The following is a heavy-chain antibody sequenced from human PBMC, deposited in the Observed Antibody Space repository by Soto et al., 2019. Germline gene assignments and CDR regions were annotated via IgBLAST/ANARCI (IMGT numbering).Heavy chain of an antibody. D-gene: IGHD6-19*01. CDR3: ARDRRGTAPGIAVAGTHPGGYYYGMDV. CDR1: GFTFTSSA. V-gene: IGHV1-58*01. J-gene: IGHJ6*02. Sequence: ASVKVSCKASGFTFTSSAVQWVRQARGQRLEWIGWIVVGSGNTNYAQKFQERVTITRDMSTSTAYMELSSLRSEDTAVYYCARDRRGTAPGIAVAGTHPGGYYYGMDVWGQGTTVTVSS. CDR2: IVVGSGNT.